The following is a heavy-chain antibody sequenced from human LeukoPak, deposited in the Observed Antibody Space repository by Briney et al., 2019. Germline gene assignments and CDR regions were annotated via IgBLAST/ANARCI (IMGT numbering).Heavy chain of an antibody. CDR3: TTEFGGYYFDY. J-gene: IGHJ4*02. V-gene: IGHV3-15*01. CDR1: GFTLSNAW. Sequence: GGSLRLSCAASGFTLSNAWMTWVRQAPGKGLEWVGRIRSKSHGGTSGYAAPVKGKFTISRDDSKNTLYLQMNSLNIEDTAVYYCTTEFGGYYFDYWGQGTLVTVSS. D-gene: IGHD3-16*01. CDR2: IRSKSHGGTS.